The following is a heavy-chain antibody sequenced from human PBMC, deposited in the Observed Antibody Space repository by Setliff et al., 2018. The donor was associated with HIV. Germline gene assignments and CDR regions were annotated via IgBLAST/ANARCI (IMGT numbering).Heavy chain of an antibody. D-gene: IGHD3-22*01. CDR1: GESFNDYY. Sequence: PSETLSLTCAVYGESFNDYYWSWIRLPPGKGLEWIGEINHYGSGNYNPSLKSRVTISVDTSKNQFSLRLTSVTAADTAVHFCARALYFYDSRGFRSLGFDPWGQGTLVTVSS. J-gene: IGHJ5*02. CDR2: INHYGSG. V-gene: IGHV4-34*01. CDR3: ARALYFYDSRGFRSLGFDP.